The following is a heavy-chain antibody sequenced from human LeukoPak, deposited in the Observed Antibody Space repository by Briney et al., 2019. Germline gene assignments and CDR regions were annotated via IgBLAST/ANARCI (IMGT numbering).Heavy chain of an antibody. D-gene: IGHD3-10*01. CDR2: ISAYNGNT. CDR1: GGTFSSYA. V-gene: IGHV1-18*01. Sequence: ASVKVSCKASGGTFSSYAISWVRQAPGQGLEWMGWISAYNGNTNYAQKLQGRVTMTTDTSTSTAYMELRSLRSDDTAVYYCARDLRGYGSGSYYHHFDYWGQGTLVTVSS. CDR3: ARDLRGYGSGSYYHHFDY. J-gene: IGHJ4*02.